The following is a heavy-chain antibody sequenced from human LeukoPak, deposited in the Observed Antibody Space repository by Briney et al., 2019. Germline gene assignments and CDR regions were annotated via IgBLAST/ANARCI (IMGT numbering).Heavy chain of an antibody. CDR1: GGSISDYY. CDR2: IYYSGST. Sequence: PSETLSLTCTVSGGSISDYYWSWIRQPPGKGLEWIGYIYYSGSTNYNPSLKSRVTISVDTSKNQFSLKLSSLTAADTAVYYCARARFLEWTHFDYWGQGTLVTVSS. J-gene: IGHJ4*02. CDR3: ARARFLEWTHFDY. V-gene: IGHV4-59*01. D-gene: IGHD3-3*01.